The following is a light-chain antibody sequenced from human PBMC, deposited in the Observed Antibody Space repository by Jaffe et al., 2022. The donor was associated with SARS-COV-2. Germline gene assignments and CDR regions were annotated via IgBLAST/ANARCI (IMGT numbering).Light chain of an antibody. V-gene: IGLV2-14*01. J-gene: IGLJ1*01. CDR1: SSDVGHHDC. Sequence: QFALTQPASVSGSPGQSITISCTGTSSDVGHHDCVSWYQQYPGKAPKLMIYEVTNRPSGVSNRFSGSKSGNTASLTISGLQAEDEADYYCSSCSTSHSYVFGSGTKVTVL. CDR3: SSCSTSHSYV. CDR2: EVT.